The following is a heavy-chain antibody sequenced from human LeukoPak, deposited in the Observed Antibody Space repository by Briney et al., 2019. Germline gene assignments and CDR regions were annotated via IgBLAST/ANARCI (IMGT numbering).Heavy chain of an antibody. Sequence: GRSLRLSCAASGFTFSSYAMYWVRQAPGKGLEWVAVISYDGSDKFYADSVKGRFTISRDSSKNTLYLQMNSLRAEDTAVYYCASAERYDILTGYYPPFDYWGQGTLVTVSS. CDR3: ASAERYDILTGYYPPFDY. V-gene: IGHV3-30*04. CDR1: GFTFSSYA. CDR2: ISYDGSDK. D-gene: IGHD3-9*01. J-gene: IGHJ4*02.